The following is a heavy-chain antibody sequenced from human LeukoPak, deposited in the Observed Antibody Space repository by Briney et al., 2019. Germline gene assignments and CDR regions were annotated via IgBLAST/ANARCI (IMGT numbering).Heavy chain of an antibody. J-gene: IGHJ6*03. V-gene: IGHV4-39*07. Sequence: SETLSLTCTVSGGSIGSSSYYWGWIRQPPGKGLEWIGEINHSGSTNYNPSLKSRVTISVDTSKNQFSLKLSSVTAADTAVYYXARGRRWVLSGVYYYYYYMDVWGKGTTVTVSS. CDR3: ARGRRWVLSGVYYYYYYMDV. CDR1: GGSIGSSSYY. CDR2: INHSGST. D-gene: IGHD3-9*01.